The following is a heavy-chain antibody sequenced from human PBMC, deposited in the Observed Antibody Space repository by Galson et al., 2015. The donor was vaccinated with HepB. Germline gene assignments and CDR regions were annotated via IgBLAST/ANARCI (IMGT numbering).Heavy chain of an antibody. CDR2: IRYDGSNK. CDR3: ARDTAVAGTRGMYYYYGMDV. CDR1: GFTFSSYG. V-gene: IGHV3-30*02. D-gene: IGHD6-19*01. Sequence: SLRLSCAASGFTFSSYGMHWVRQAPGKGLEWVAFIRYDGSNKYYADSVKGRFTISRDNSKNTLYLQMNSLRADDTAVYYCARDTAVAGTRGMYYYYGMDVWGQGTTVTVSS. J-gene: IGHJ6*02.